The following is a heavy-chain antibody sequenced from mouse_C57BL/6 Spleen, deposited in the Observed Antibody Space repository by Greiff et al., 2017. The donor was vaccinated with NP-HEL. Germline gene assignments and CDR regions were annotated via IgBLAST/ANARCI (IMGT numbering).Heavy chain of an antibody. CDR2: ISYDGSN. CDR3: AGGGNYGSIFDY. D-gene: IGHD1-1*01. J-gene: IGHJ2*01. CDR1: GYSITSGYY. Sequence: EVKLEESGPGLVKPSQSLSLTCSVTGYSITSGYYWNWIRQFPGNKLEWMGYISYDGSNNYNPSLKNRISITRDTSKNQFFLKLNSVTTEYTATYYGAGGGNYGSIFDYWGQGTTLTVSS. V-gene: IGHV3-6*01.